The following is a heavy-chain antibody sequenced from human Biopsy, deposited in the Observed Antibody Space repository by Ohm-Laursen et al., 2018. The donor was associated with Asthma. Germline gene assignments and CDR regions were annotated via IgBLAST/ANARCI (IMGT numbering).Heavy chain of an antibody. D-gene: IGHD6-25*01. CDR2: ISSSGSTT. CDR3: AGVFESSEWGPFYHFGLDV. Sequence: GSLRLSCAASGFSFSDYYMTWMRQAPGKGLEWVSSISSSGSTTYPAESMKGRFTISRDNAQKSLFLQMGSLRAEDTAIYYCAGVFESSEWGPFYHFGLDVWGQGTTVAVSS. J-gene: IGHJ6*02. CDR1: GFSFSDYY. V-gene: IGHV3-11*01.